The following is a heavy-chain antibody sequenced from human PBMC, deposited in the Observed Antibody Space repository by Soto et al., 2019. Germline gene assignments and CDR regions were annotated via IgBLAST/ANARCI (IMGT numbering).Heavy chain of an antibody. Sequence: GASVKVSCKASGYTFTSYYMHWVRQAPGQGLEWMGIINPSGGSTSYAQKFQGRVTMTRDTSTSTVYMELSSLRSEDTAVYYCARDVGSRYDFWSGYKYNWFDPWGQGTLVTVSS. D-gene: IGHD3-3*01. CDR1: GYTFTSYY. CDR3: ARDVGSRYDFWSGYKYNWFDP. CDR2: INPSGGST. J-gene: IGHJ5*02. V-gene: IGHV1-46*01.